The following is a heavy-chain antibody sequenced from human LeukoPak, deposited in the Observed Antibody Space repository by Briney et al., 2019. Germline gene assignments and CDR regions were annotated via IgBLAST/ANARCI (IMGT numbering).Heavy chain of an antibody. CDR3: ARGGENPFDY. V-gene: IGHV3-74*01. CDR1: GFTFSSYW. CDR2: INSGGAST. Sequence: QPGGSLRLSCAASGFTFSSYWMHWVRQVPGKGLVWVSRINSGGASTSHADSVKGRFTISRDNAKNTLYLQMNSLRAEDTAVYYCARGGENPFDYWGQGTLDTVPS. J-gene: IGHJ4*02. D-gene: IGHD4-17*01.